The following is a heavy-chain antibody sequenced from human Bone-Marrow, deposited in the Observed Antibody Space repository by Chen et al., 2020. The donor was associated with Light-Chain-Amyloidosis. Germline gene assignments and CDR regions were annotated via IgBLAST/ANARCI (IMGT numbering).Heavy chain of an antibody. D-gene: IGHD5-12*01. V-gene: IGHV5-51*01. CDR1: GYTFPNYW. Sequence: EVQLEQSGPEVKKPGESLKISCTGSGYTFPNYWIGWVRQMPGKGLEWMGVIYPDDSDARYSPSSEGQVTISADKSITTAYLQWRSLKASDTAMYYCARRRDGYNFDYWGQGTLVTVSS. CDR2: IYPDDSDA. CDR3: ARRRDGYNFDY. J-gene: IGHJ4*02.